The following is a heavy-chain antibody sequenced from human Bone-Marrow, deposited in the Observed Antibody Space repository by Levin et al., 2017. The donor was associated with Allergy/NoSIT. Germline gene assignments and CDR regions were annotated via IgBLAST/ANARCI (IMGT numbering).Heavy chain of an antibody. CDR1: GGTFSSYA. CDR2: IIPIFGTA. J-gene: IGHJ6*02. V-gene: IGHV1-69*06. D-gene: IGHD3-3*01. Sequence: ASVKVSCKASGGTFSSYAISWVRQAPGQGLEWMGGIIPIFGTANYAQKFQGRVTITADKSTSTAYMELSSLRSEDTAVYYCARDHPDFWSAVRGPYYYGMDVWGQGTTVTVSS. CDR3: ARDHPDFWSAVRGPYYYGMDV.